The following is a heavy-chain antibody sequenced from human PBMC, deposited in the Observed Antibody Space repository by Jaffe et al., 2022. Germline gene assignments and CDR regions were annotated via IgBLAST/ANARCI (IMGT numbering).Heavy chain of an antibody. V-gene: IGHV3-23*01. D-gene: IGHD2-2*01. CDR1: GFTFSSYA. J-gene: IGHJ3*02. CDR3: AKYIVVVPAASDHNAFDI. Sequence: EVQLLESGGGLVQPGGSLRLSCAASGFTFSSYAMSWVRQAPGKGLEWVSAISGSGGSTYYADSVKGRFTISRDNSKNTLYLQMNSLRAEDTAVYYCAKYIVVVPAASDHNAFDIWGQGTMVTVSS. CDR2: ISGSGGST.